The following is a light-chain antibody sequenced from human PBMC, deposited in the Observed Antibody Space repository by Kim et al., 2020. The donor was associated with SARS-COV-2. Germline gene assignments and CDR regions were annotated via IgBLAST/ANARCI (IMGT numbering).Light chain of an antibody. V-gene: IGLV2-8*01. CDR1: SIDIGGYTF. CDR2: EVN. Sequence: QSRTLPFPGTSIDIGGYTFVAWYQQPPGNAPKVMIYEVNQRPSGVPVRFSGSKSDNTASLTVSVLQAEDEADYYCSSYAGRQNLVFGGGTQLTVL. J-gene: IGLJ2*01. CDR3: SSYAGRQNLV.